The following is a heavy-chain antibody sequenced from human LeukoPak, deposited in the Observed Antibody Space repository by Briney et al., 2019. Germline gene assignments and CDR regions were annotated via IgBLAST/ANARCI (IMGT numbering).Heavy chain of an antibody. V-gene: IGHV3-23*01. J-gene: IGHJ4*02. CDR3: AKERTQTTSFDY. Sequence: GGSLRLSCAASGFMFSTYPMNWVRQAPGKGLEWVSTISGSGGSTYYADSVKGRFTISRGNSKNTLYLQMNRLRADDTAIYYCAKERTQTTSFDYWGQGTLVTVSS. CDR1: GFMFSTYP. D-gene: IGHD2/OR15-2a*01. CDR2: ISGSGGST.